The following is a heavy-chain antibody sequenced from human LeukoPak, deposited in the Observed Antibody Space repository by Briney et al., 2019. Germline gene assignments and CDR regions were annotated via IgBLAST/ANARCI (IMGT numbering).Heavy chain of an antibody. Sequence: ASVKVSCKASGYTFTSYGISWVRQAPGQGLEWMGWISPHNGDTNYVQNLRGRVTMTTDTSTSTAYMELRSLRCDDTAVYYCARVRVAAGIYYSDYWGQGTLVTVSS. V-gene: IGHV1-18*01. CDR1: GYTFTSYG. J-gene: IGHJ4*02. D-gene: IGHD6-13*01. CDR2: ISPHNGDT. CDR3: ARVRVAAGIYYSDY.